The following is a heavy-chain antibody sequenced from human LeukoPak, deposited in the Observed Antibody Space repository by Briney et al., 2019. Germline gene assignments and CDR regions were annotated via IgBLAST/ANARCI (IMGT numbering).Heavy chain of an antibody. CDR2: INHSGST. V-gene: IGHV4-34*01. D-gene: IGHD1-26*01. Sequence: SETLSLTCAVYGGSFSGYYWSWIRQPPGKGLGWIGEINHSGSTNYNPSLKSRVTISVDTSKNQFSLKLSSVTAADTAMYYGAKSGGYGLIDYWGQGTLVTVSS. J-gene: IGHJ4*02. CDR1: GGSFSGYY. CDR3: AKSGGYGLIDY.